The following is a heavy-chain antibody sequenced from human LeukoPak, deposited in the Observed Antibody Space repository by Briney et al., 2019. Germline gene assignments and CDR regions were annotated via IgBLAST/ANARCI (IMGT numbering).Heavy chain of an antibody. V-gene: IGHV1-18*01. D-gene: IGHD1-7*01. J-gene: IGHJ5*02. CDR1: GYTSTSYG. CDR3: ARDPETYNWNSALGYNWFDP. Sequence: GASVTVSCKASGYTSTSYGISWVRQAPGQGLEWMGWISAYNGNTNYAQKLQGRVTMTTDTSTSTAYMELRSLRSDDTAVYYCARDPETYNWNSALGYNWFDPWGQGTLVTVSS. CDR2: ISAYNGNT.